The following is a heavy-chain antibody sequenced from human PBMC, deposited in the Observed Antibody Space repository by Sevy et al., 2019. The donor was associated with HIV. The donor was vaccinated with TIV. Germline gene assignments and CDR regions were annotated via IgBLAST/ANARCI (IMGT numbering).Heavy chain of an antibody. Sequence: SETLSLTCTVSGGSISSYYWSWIRQSPGKGLEWIGYIYYSGSTNYNPSLKSRVTISVDTSKNQFSLKLSSVTAADTAVYYCARGVEMATIIYYYYYMDVWGKGTTVTVSS. CDR2: IYYSGST. J-gene: IGHJ6*03. D-gene: IGHD5-12*01. CDR3: ARGVEMATIIYYYYYMDV. CDR1: GGSISSYY. V-gene: IGHV4-59*01.